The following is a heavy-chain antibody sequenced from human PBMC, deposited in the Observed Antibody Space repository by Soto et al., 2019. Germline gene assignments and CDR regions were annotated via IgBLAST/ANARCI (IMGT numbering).Heavy chain of an antibody. CDR3: AREDSSGYKGGCRY. D-gene: IGHD3-22*01. CDR1: GYTFTSYG. CDR2: ISAYNGNT. V-gene: IGHV1-18*01. J-gene: IGHJ4*02. Sequence: QVQLVQSGAEVKKPGASVKVSCKASGYTFTSYGISWVRQAPGQGVEWMGWISAYNGNTNYTQKLQGRVTMTTDTSTSSAYMELRSLRSDDTAVYYCAREDSSGYKGGCRYWGQGTLVTVSS.